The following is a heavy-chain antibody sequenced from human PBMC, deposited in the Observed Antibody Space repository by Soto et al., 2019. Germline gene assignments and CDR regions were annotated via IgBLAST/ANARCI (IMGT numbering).Heavy chain of an antibody. D-gene: IGHD2-8*01. CDR3: ARQNGAFDI. V-gene: IGHV5-51*01. CDR1: GYRFTNFW. Sequence: LGESLKISCKGSGYRFTNFWIGWVRQMPGKGLEWMGIIYPGDSDIRYSPSLQGQVTISADKSINTAYLQWSSLKASDTAMYYCARQNGAFDIWGQGTMVTVSS. CDR2: IYPGDSDI. J-gene: IGHJ3*02.